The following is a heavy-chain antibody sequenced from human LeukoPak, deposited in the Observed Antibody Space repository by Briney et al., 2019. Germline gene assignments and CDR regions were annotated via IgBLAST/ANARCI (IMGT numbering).Heavy chain of an antibody. CDR2: MNPNSGNT. J-gene: IGHJ4*02. D-gene: IGHD6-13*01. CDR1: GYSFTSHD. V-gene: IGHV1-8*01. Sequence: ASVKVSCKASGYSFTSHDINWVRQATGQGLEWMGWMNPNSGNTGYAQKFQDRVTMTRNTSISTAYLELSSLGSEDTAMHYCASALKRGSAGTLIDHWGQGTLVTVSS. CDR3: ASALKRGSAGTLIDH.